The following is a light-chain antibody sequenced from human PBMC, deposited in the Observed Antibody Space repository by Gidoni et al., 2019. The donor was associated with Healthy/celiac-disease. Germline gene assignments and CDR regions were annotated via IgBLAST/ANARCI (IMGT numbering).Light chain of an antibody. CDR1: QGISSY. CDR3: QQYYSYPWT. CDR2: AAS. Sequence: ALPMTPSPPSFSASTGDRVTITCRASQGISSYLAGYQQKPGKAPKLLIYAASTLQSGVPSRFSGSGSGTDFTLTISCLQSEDFATYYCQQYYSYPWTFGQGTKVEIK. J-gene: IGKJ1*01. V-gene: IGKV1-8*01.